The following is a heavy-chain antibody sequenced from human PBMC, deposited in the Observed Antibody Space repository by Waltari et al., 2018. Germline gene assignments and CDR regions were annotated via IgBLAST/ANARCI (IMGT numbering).Heavy chain of an antibody. Sequence: QVQLQESGPGLLKPSETLSLTCGVSGYSINSGYYWGWIRQPPGKGLEWIGTIYHDGSTFYTPSLNSRLTMSMDTSKNEFSLKLSSVTAADTAVYYCTRQVLGYCTSAPCRRLDSWGQGTLVTVSS. CDR2: IYHDGST. D-gene: IGHD2-2*03. CDR3: TRQVLGYCTSAPCRRLDS. V-gene: IGHV4-38-2*01. CDR1: GYSINSGYY. J-gene: IGHJ4*02.